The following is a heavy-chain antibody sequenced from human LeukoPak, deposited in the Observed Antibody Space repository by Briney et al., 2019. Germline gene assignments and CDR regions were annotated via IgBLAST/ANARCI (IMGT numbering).Heavy chain of an antibody. D-gene: IGHD2-15*01. Sequence: GSLRLSCAASGFTFSSYSMNWVRQPPGKGLEWVGDIYFSGNTKYNPSLQSRVTISLDTSQNQFSLRLRSVTAADTAVYYCARDPSHHSGTFDIWGQGTMVTVSS. CDR1: GFTFSSYS. V-gene: IGHV4-59*01. CDR3: ARDPSHHSGTFDI. J-gene: IGHJ3*02. CDR2: IYFSGNT.